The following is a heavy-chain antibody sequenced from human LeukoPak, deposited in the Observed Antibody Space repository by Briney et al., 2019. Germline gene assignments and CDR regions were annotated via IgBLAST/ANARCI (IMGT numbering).Heavy chain of an antibody. J-gene: IGHJ4*02. CDR1: GFTFSTYG. D-gene: IGHD1-26*01. Sequence: GGSLRLSCAASGFTFSTYGMHWVRQAPGKGLEWVAFIRYDGSDKYYPDSVKGRFTISRDNSKNTLYLQMNSLRAEDTAVYYCAREGGGSFGRSYYFDYWGQGTLVTVSS. CDR3: AREGGGSFGRSYYFDY. CDR2: IRYDGSDK. V-gene: IGHV3-30*02.